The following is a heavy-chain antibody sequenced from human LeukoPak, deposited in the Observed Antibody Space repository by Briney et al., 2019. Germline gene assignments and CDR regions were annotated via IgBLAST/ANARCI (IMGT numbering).Heavy chain of an antibody. D-gene: IGHD3-9*01. CDR2: IYYSGST. Sequence: SETLSLTCAVYGGSFSDYYWSWIRQPPGKGLEWIGYIYYSGSTNYNPSLKSRVTISVDTSKNQFSLKLSSVTAADTAVYYCARDPDYDILTGAFDPWGQGTLVTVSS. J-gene: IGHJ5*02. V-gene: IGHV4-59*01. CDR3: ARDPDYDILTGAFDP. CDR1: GGSFSDYY.